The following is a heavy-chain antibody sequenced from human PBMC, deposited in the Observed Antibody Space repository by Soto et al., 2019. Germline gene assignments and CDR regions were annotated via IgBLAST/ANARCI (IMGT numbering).Heavy chain of an antibody. D-gene: IGHD2-15*01. V-gene: IGHV2-5*02. CDR2: IYLDDDP. J-gene: IGHJ4*02. CDR1: GVSLSTGGVG. Sequence: QITLKESGPTLVKPTQTLTLTCNVSGVSLSTGGVGVGWIRQPPGKALAWLALIYLDDDPRSSPSLKSRLTITKDPSKNQVAHTMTNMAPEDTATYYFAHMPAAKFDYWGQGTLVTVSS. CDR3: AHMPAAKFDY.